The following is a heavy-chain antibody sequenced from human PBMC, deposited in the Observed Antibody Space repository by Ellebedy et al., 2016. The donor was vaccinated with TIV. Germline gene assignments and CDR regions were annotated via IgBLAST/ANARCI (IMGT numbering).Heavy chain of an antibody. Sequence: GESLKISCAASGFTFSSYAMSWVRQAPGKGLEWVSVIYSGGSTYYADSVKGRFTISRDNSKNTLYLQMNSLRAEDTAVYYCARVLGYSYGDNWFDPWGQGTLVTVSS. CDR3: ARVLGYSYGDNWFDP. CDR2: IYSGGST. CDR1: GFTFSSYA. J-gene: IGHJ5*02. D-gene: IGHD5-18*01. V-gene: IGHV3-53*01.